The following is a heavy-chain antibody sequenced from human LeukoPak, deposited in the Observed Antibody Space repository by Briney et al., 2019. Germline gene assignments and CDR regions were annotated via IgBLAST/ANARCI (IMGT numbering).Heavy chain of an antibody. Sequence: GGSLRLSCEASGFTFSTYGMSWVRQAPGKGLEWVSAISGSGGSTYYADSVKGRVTISRDNSKNTLYLQVNSLRIEDTAVYYCAKDDDWGRFNHWGQGTLVTVSS. V-gene: IGHV3-23*01. CDR1: GFTFSTYG. J-gene: IGHJ1*01. CDR3: AKDDDWGRFNH. D-gene: IGHD3-16*01. CDR2: ISGSGGST.